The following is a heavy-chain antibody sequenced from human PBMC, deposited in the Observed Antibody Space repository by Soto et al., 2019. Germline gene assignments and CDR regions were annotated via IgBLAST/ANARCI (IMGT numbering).Heavy chain of an antibody. V-gene: IGHV3-23*01. CDR1: GFTFSSYA. D-gene: IGHD6-13*01. Sequence: EVQLLGSGGGLVQPGETLRLSCAASGFTFSSYAMTWVRQAPGKGPEWVSFISGAGDSTYYADSVKGRFTISRDNSRNTLYLQMNSLRAEDTAIYYCAKRAADGYLDYWGQGTLVTVSS. J-gene: IGHJ4*02. CDR3: AKRAADGYLDY. CDR2: ISGAGDST.